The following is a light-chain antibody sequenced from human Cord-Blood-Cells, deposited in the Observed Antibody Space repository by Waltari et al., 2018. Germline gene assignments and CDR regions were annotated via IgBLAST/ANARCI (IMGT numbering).Light chain of an antibody. CDR3: CSYAGSYTV. CDR1: SSDFGGFNC. Sequence: QSALPQPRSVSGSPGQLVTTSCTGTSSDFGGFNCVSWYQQHPGKAPKLMIYDVSKRPSGVPDRFSGSKSGNTASLTISGLQAEDEADYYCCSYAGSYTVFGGGTKLTVL. V-gene: IGLV2-11*01. CDR2: DVS. J-gene: IGLJ2*01.